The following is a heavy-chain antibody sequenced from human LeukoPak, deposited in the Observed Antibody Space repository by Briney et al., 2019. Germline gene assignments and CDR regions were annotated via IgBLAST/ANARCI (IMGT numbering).Heavy chain of an antibody. CDR3: ARETFDWFIDH. CDR1: GGSITSYY. CDR2: TYYTGST. J-gene: IGHJ4*02. D-gene: IGHD3-9*01. V-gene: IGHV4-59*01. Sequence: KPSETLSLTCTVSGGSITSYYWSWIRQPPGKGLEWIGYTYYTGSTNYNPSLKSRVTISVDTSRNQFSLKPSSVTAADTAVYYCARETFDWFIDHWGQGTLVTVSS.